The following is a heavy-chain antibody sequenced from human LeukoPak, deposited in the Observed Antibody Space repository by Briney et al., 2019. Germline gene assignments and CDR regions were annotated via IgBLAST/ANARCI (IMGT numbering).Heavy chain of an antibody. CDR2: INSDGRTT. Sequence: PGGSLRLSCTASGFTLSTYWMHWVRQAPGKGLVWVSRINSDGRTTNYADSVKGRFTISRDNAKNTLYLQMDSLRAEDTAVYYCARGGSAAPGIGRDSWGQGTLVTVSS. CDR1: GFTLSTYW. V-gene: IGHV3-74*01. D-gene: IGHD6-13*01. CDR3: ARGGSAAPGIGRDS. J-gene: IGHJ4*02.